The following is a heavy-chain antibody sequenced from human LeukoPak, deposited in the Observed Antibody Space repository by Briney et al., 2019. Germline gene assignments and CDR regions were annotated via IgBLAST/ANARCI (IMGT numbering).Heavy chain of an antibody. CDR1: GFTFDDYG. CDR2: INWNGGSA. Sequence: GGSLRLSCAASGFTFDDYGMSWVRQAPGKGLEWVSGINWNGGSAGYADSVKGRFTISRDNAKNSLYLQMNSLRAEDRALYYCATGGGVSRAFDIWGQETMVTVP. J-gene: IGHJ3*02. CDR3: ATGGGVSRAFDI. D-gene: IGHD3-16*01. V-gene: IGHV3-20*04.